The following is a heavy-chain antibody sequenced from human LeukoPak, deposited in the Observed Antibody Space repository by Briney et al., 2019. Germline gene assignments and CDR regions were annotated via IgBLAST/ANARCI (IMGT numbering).Heavy chain of an antibody. J-gene: IGHJ4*02. CDR1: EYTLTTYY. D-gene: IGHD5-12*01. CDR3: ASGRGYSGQYYFVY. Sequence: ASVKVSCKASEYTLTTYYMHWVRQAPGQGLEWMGWINPNSGGANYAQTFQDRVTMTRDTSISTAYMELSGLTSDDTAVYYCASGRGYSGQYYFVYWGQGTLVTVSS. CDR2: INPNSGGA. V-gene: IGHV1-2*02.